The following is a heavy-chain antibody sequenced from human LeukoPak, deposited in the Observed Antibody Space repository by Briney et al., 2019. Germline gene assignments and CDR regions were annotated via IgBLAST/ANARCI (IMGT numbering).Heavy chain of an antibody. CDR2: ISSSGSTI. J-gene: IGHJ6*02. V-gene: IGHV3-48*03. CDR1: GFTFSSYE. CDR3: ARDLWFGDYYYGMDV. Sequence: GGSLRLSCAASGFTFSSYEMNWVRQAPGKGLEWVSYISSSGSTIYYADSVKGRFTISRDNAKNSLYLQMNSLRAEDTAVYYCARDLWFGDYYYGMDVWGQGTTVTVSS. D-gene: IGHD3-10*01.